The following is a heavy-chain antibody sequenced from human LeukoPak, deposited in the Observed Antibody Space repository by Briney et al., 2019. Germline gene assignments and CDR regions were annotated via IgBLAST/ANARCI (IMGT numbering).Heavy chain of an antibody. CDR2: ISASGTYT. Sequence: GGSLRLSCAASGFTFSSYWMSWVRQAPGKGLEWVSTISASGTYTNFADSVKGRFSISRDTSKNMLFLQMNSLRAEDTALYYCARRYCNSGVCYYFDYWGQGTLVTVSS. CDR3: ARRYCNSGVCYYFDY. J-gene: IGHJ4*02. CDR1: GFTFSSYW. V-gene: IGHV3-23*01. D-gene: IGHD2-8*01.